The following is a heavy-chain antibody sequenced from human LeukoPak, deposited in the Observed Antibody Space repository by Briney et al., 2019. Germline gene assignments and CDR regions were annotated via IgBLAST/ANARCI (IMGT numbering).Heavy chain of an antibody. CDR3: ARAGYSSGWYSFDY. V-gene: IGHV4-34*01. Sequence: NASETLSLTCAVYGGSFSGYYWSWLRQPPGKGLEWIGEINHSGSTNYNPSLKSRVTISVDTSKNQFSLKLSSVTAADTAVYYCARAGYSSGWYSFDYWGQGTLVTVSS. CDR2: INHSGST. CDR1: GGSFSGYY. J-gene: IGHJ4*02. D-gene: IGHD6-19*01.